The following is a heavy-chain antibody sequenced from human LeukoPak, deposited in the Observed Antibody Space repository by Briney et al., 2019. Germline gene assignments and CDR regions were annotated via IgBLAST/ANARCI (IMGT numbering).Heavy chain of an antibody. D-gene: IGHD3-22*01. V-gene: IGHV1-8*01. J-gene: IGHJ3*02. CDR2: MNPNSGNT. CDR1: GYTFTSYD. CDR3: ARYVKRSGLDAFDI. Sequence: ASVKVSCKASGYTFTSYDIIWVRQATGQGLEWMGWMNPNSGNTGYAQKFQGRVIITRNTSISTAYMELSSLRSEDTAVYYCARYVKRSGLDAFDIWGQGTMVTVSS.